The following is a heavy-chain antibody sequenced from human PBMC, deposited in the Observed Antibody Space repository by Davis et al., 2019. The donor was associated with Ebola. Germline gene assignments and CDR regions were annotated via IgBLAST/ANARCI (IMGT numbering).Heavy chain of an antibody. CDR1: GYTFTGYY. V-gene: IGHV1-2*06. J-gene: IGHJ6*02. D-gene: IGHD3-22*01. CDR3: ARGGISMIVVPRDYYYGMDV. Sequence: ASVKVSCKASGYTFTGYYLYWVRQAPGQGLEWMGRINPNSGGTNYAQKFQGRVTMTRDTSISTAYMELSRLKSDDAAVYFCARGGISMIVVPRDYYYGMDVWGQGTTVTVS. CDR2: INPNSGGT.